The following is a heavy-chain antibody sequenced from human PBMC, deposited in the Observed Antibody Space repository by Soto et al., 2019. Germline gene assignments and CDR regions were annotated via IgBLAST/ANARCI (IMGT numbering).Heavy chain of an antibody. CDR2: ISGNGDST. Sequence: EVQLLESGGGSVQPGGSLRLSCAASGFTFSSYAMSWVRQAPGKGLEWVSAISGNGDSTYYADSVKGRFTISRDNSKNTQYLQMNSLRAEDTAVYYCAKRTVGWYFELWGRGTLVTVSS. V-gene: IGHV3-23*01. D-gene: IGHD4-17*01. CDR1: GFTFSSYA. J-gene: IGHJ2*01. CDR3: AKRTVGWYFEL.